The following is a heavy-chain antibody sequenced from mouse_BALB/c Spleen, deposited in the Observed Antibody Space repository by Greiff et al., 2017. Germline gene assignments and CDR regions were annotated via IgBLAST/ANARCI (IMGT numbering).Heavy chain of an antibody. CDR3: ARKEYGNFVFDD. CDR2: ISDGGSYT. J-gene: IGHJ2*01. V-gene: IGHV5-4*02. CDR1: GFTFSDYY. Sequence: EVQLVESGGGLVKPGGSLKLSCAASGFTFSDYYMYWVRQTPEKRLEWVATISDGGSYTYYPDSVKGRFTISRDNAKNNLYLQMSSLKSEDTAMYYCARKEYGNFVFDDWGQGTTLTVSS. D-gene: IGHD2-10*02.